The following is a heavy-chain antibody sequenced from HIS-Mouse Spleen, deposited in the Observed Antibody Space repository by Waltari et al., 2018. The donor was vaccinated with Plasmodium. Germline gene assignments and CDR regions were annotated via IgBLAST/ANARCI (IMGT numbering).Heavy chain of an antibody. CDR3: AREDILTGYYNDYWYFDL. V-gene: IGHV3-21*01. D-gene: IGHD3-9*01. CDR1: GFTFGYCL. Sequence: EVQLVESGGGLVKPGGSLSLSCAASGFTFGYCLLNWVRQAPGKGLEWVSSISSSSSYIYYADSVKGRFTISRDNAKNSLYLQMNSLRAEDTAVYYCAREDILTGYYNDYWYFDLWGRGSLVTVSS. CDR2: ISSSSSYI. J-gene: IGHJ2*01.